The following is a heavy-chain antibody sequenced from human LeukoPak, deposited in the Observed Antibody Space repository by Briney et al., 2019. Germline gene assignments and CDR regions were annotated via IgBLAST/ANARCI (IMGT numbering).Heavy chain of an antibody. J-gene: IGHJ6*03. CDR3: ARGNWNYVYYYYYMDV. V-gene: IGHV4-4*07. CDR1: GGSISSYY. Sequence: SETLSLTCTVSGGSISSYYRSWIRQPAEKGLEWIGRIYTSGSTNYNPSLKSRVTMSVDTSKNQFSLKLSSVTAADTAVSYCARGNWNYVYYYYYMDVWGKGTTVTVSS. CDR2: IYTSGST. D-gene: IGHD1-7*01.